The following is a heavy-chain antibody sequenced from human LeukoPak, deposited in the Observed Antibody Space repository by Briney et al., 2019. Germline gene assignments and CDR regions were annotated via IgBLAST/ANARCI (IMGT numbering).Heavy chain of an antibody. CDR2: IYHSGST. V-gene: IGHV4-4*02. CDR1: GGSISSSNW. D-gene: IGHD2-2*01. Sequence: PSGTLSLTCAVSGGSISSSNWWSWVRQPPGKGLEWIGEIYHSGSTNYNPSLKSRVTISVDTSKNQFSLKLSSVTAADTAVYYRARGRPTWDIVVVPAAARMNWFDPWGQGTLVTVSS. CDR3: ARGRPTWDIVVVPAAARMNWFDP. J-gene: IGHJ5*02.